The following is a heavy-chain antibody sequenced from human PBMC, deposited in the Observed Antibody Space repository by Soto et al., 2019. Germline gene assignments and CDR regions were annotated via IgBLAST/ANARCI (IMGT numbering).Heavy chain of an antibody. Sequence: PGGSLRLSCAASGFTFSSYSMNWVRQAPGKGLEWVSSISSSSSYIYYADSVKGRFTISRDNAKNSLYLQMNSLRAEDTAVYYSARDKTRSSGCPDYWGQGTLVTVSS. CDR2: ISSSSSYI. V-gene: IGHV3-21*01. D-gene: IGHD6-19*01. J-gene: IGHJ4*02. CDR1: GFTFSSYS. CDR3: ARDKTRSSGCPDY.